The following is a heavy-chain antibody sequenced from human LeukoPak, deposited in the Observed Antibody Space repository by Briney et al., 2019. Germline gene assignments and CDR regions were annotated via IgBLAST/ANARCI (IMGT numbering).Heavy chain of an antibody. V-gene: IGHV3-21*04. D-gene: IGHD4-11*01. CDR3: AKGDYPTHFQH. CDR1: GFTFSSYS. Sequence: GGSLRLSCAASGFTFSSYSMNWVRQAPGKGLEWVSSISSSSSYIYYTDSVKGRFAISRDNAKNSLYLQMYSLRAEDTAVYYCAKGDYPTHFQHWGQGTLVTVSS. J-gene: IGHJ1*01. CDR2: ISSSSSYI.